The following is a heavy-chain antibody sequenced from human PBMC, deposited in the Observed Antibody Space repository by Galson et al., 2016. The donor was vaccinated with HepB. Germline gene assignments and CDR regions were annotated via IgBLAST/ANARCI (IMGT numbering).Heavy chain of an antibody. CDR2: INPNSGGT. CDR3: STLVGGTSYYLFTDC. V-gene: IGHV1-2*02. Sequence: SVKVSCKASGYTFTGYYIHWVRQAPGEGLEWMGWINPNSGGTLYAPRFQGRITVTADTSITTSYLEVTRLRSDDTAVYYCSTLVGGTSYYLFTDCWGQGTAVIVSS. D-gene: IGHD2-2*01. J-gene: IGHJ4*03. CDR1: GYTFTGYY.